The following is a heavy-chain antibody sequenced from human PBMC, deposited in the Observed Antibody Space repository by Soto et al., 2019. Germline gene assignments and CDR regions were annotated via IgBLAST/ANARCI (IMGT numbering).Heavy chain of an antibody. V-gene: IGHV3-64*02. D-gene: IGHD2-21*01. CDR1: GFPFSNYG. CDR2: ISASGDIT. CDR3: ASGGCSGVGNCYPKL. Sequence: TWGSLRVSCADSGFPFSNYGMHWVRQAPGKGLDYVSAISASGDITYYVDSVEGRFTISRDNSKNTLYLQMTSLSAEDMAVYYCASGGCSGVGNCYPKLWGQGAMV. J-gene: IGHJ3*01.